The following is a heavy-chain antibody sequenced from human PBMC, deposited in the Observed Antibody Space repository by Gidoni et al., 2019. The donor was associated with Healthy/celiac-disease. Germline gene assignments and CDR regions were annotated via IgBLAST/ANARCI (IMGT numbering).Heavy chain of an antibody. CDR3: ARDLAAAGTDY. J-gene: IGHJ4*02. CDR1: GYSISSGYY. V-gene: IGHV4-38-2*02. Sequence: QVQLQESDPGLVKPSETLSLTCAVSGYSISSGYYWAWIRQPPGKGLEWIGSIYHSGSTYYNPSLKSRVTISVDTSKNQFSLKLSSVTAADTAVYYCARDLAAAGTDYWGQGTLVTVSS. D-gene: IGHD6-13*01. CDR2: IYHSGST.